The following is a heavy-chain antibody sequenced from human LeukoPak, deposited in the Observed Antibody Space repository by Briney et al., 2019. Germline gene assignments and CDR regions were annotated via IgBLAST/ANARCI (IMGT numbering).Heavy chain of an antibody. CDR1: GGSIGSYY. D-gene: IGHD2-2*01. CDR2: MYYSGST. V-gene: IGHV4-59*08. CDR3: ARRDCAYTSCPIDY. J-gene: IGHJ4*02. Sequence: SETLSLTCIVSGGSIGSYYWSWIRQPPGKGLEWIGYMYYSGSTNYNPSLKSRVSISVDTSKNQFSLKVTSVTSAGTAVYYCARRDCAYTSCPIDYWGQGTLVTVSS.